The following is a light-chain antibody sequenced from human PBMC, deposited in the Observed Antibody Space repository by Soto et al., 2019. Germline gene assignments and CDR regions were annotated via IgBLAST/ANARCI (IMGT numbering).Light chain of an antibody. Sequence: DIQMTQSPSSVSASVGDRVIITCRASQDISSWLAWYQQKPGKAPKLLIYKASSLESGVPSRFSGSGSGTEFTLTISSLQPEDIATYYCQQYDNLPISCGQGTRLEIK. CDR3: QQYDNLPIS. V-gene: IGKV1-5*03. CDR1: QDISSW. J-gene: IGKJ5*01. CDR2: KAS.